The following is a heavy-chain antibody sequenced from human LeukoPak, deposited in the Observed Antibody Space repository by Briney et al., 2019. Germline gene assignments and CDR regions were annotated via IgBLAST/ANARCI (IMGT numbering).Heavy chain of an antibody. Sequence: PGGSLRLSCAASGFTFSNYYMSWIRQAPGKGLEWISYITYSGSPIYYADSMKGRFTISRDNAKNSLHLQMNSLRAEDTAVYFCARPPYNWNDRPRRFDYWGQGTLVTVSS. D-gene: IGHD1-20*01. CDR2: ITYSGSPI. V-gene: IGHV3-11*04. CDR3: ARPPYNWNDRPRRFDY. J-gene: IGHJ4*02. CDR1: GFTFSNYY.